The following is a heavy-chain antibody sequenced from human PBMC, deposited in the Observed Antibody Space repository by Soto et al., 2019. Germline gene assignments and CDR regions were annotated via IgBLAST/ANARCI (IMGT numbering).Heavy chain of an antibody. CDR3: ARYFRAAMFRNWFDP. D-gene: IGHD2-2*01. CDR1: GVSISSGGYY. Sequence: TLSLTCTVSGVSISSGGYYWSWIRQHAGKGLEWIGYIYYSGSTYYNPSLKSRVTISVDTSKNQFSLKLSSVTAADTAVYYCARYFRAAMFRNWFDPWGQGTLVTVSS. J-gene: IGHJ5*02. V-gene: IGHV4-31*03. CDR2: IYYSGST.